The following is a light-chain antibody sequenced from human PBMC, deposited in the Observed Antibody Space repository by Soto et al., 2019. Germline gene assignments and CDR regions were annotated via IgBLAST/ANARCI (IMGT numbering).Light chain of an antibody. V-gene: IGLV2-14*01. J-gene: IGLJ1*01. CDR2: EVS. CDR3: SSYTSSTAYV. Sequence: QSALTQPASVSGSPGQSITISCTGTSSDVGAYNYVSWYQLHPGKAPKLMVYEVSNRPSGVSNRFSGSKSDNTASLTISGLQAEDEADYYCSSYTSSTAYVFGTGTKVTVL. CDR1: SSDVGAYNY.